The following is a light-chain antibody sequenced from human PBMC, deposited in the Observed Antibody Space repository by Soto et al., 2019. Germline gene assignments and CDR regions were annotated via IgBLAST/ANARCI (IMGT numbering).Light chain of an antibody. Sequence: QSALIQPPSVSGSPGQSVTISCTGTSSDVGSYDYVSWYQQHPGTVPKPMIYNVTTQPSGVPDRCSGSRSGNSASMTISGLQAEDEADYSCCSYTSSATYVFETGTKVTVL. CDR1: SSDVGSYDY. V-gene: IGLV2-11*01. CDR3: CSYTSSATYV. J-gene: IGLJ1*01. CDR2: NVT.